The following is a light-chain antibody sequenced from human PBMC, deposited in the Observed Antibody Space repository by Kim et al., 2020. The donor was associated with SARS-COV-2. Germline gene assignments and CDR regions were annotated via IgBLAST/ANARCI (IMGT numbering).Light chain of an antibody. CDR3: QQYTTSPTT. CDR2: GAS. J-gene: IGKJ1*01. CDR1: QSLNID. Sequence: LSPGERATLSCRASQSLNIDLAWYQQRLGQAPRLLIYGASSRASGIPDRFSGSGSGTDFTLTITRLEPEDFAVYFCQQYTTSPTTFGQGTKVDI. V-gene: IGKV3-20*01.